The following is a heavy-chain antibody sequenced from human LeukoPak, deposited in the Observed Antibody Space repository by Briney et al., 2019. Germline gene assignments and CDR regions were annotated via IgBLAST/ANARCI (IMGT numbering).Heavy chain of an antibody. CDR3: ADQEVVTASADYYGMDV. CDR2: IIPIRGIA. V-gene: IGHV1-69*04. D-gene: IGHD2-21*02. J-gene: IGHJ6*02. CDR1: GGTFGRHA. Sequence: GASVKVSCKASGGTFGRHAVGWVRQAPGQGLEWMGRIIPIRGIANYAQKFQGRVTITADKSTSTAYMELSSLRSEDTAVYYCADQEVVTASADYYGMDVWGQGTTVTVSS.